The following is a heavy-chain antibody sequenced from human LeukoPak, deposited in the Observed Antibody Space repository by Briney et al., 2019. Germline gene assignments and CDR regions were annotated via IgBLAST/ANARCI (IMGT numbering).Heavy chain of an antibody. CDR1: GGTFSSYT. V-gene: IGHV1-69*02. CDR2: IIPILGIA. J-gene: IGHJ3*02. CDR3: ASESGSYNDAFDI. D-gene: IGHD1-26*01. Sequence: SVKVSCKASGGTFSSYTISWVRQAPGQGLEWXGRIIPILGIANYAQKFRGRVTITADKSTSTAYMELSSLRSEDTAVYYCASESGSYNDAFDIWGQGTMVTVSS.